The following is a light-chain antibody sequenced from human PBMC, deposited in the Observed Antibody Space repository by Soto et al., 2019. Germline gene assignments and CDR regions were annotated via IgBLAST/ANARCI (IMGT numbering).Light chain of an antibody. CDR1: SSDVGNGYDS. V-gene: IGLV2-14*01. CDR2: EVT. J-gene: IGLJ1*01. CDR3: SSHAGRTLYV. Sequence: QSALTQPASVSGSPGQSITISCSGSSSDVGNGYDSVSWYQQHPGKAPKLIIYEVTNRPSGVSSRFSGSKSGNTASLTISGLQAEDEADYYCSSHAGRTLYVFGTGTKLTVL.